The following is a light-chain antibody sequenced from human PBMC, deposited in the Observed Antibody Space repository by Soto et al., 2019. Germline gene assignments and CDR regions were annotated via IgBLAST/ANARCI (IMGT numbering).Light chain of an antibody. Sequence: SISNLLNWYQHKPGKAPDLLIYAASTLFSGVPSRFRGSGSGTDFTLTITSLQHEDFATYYCQQSQRAHYTFGQGTKVDIK. CDR3: QQSQRAHYT. V-gene: IGKV1-39*01. CDR2: AAS. CDR1: SISNL. J-gene: IGKJ2*01.